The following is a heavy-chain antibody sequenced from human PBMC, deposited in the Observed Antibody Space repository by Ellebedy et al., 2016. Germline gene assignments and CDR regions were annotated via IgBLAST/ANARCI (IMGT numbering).Heavy chain of an antibody. J-gene: IGHJ4*02. CDR3: ARCADYGSGSSPFNY. Sequence: ASVKVSXKASGYTFTSYGISWVRQAPGQGLEWMGWINAGNGNTKYSQKFQGRVTITRDTSASTAYMELSSLRSEDTAVYYCARCADYGSGSSPFNYWGQGTLVTVSS. D-gene: IGHD3-10*01. CDR1: GYTFTSYG. V-gene: IGHV1-3*01. CDR2: INAGNGNT.